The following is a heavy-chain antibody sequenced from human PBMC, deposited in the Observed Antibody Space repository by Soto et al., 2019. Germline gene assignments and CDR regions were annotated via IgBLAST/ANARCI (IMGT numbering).Heavy chain of an antibody. J-gene: IGHJ6*03. V-gene: IGHV3-7*01. CDR1: GFTFSSYC. CDR3: ARAGSEILGFGEWNYSYYMDV. D-gene: IGHD3-10*01. CDR2: IKQDGSEK. Sequence: EVQLVESGGGLVQPGGSLRLSCAASGFTFSSYCMSWVRQAPGKGLEWVANIKQDGSEKYYVDSVKGRFTISRDNAKNSLNQQTNSLRAEDTAVYYCARAGSEILGFGEWNYSYYMDVWGKGTTVTVSS.